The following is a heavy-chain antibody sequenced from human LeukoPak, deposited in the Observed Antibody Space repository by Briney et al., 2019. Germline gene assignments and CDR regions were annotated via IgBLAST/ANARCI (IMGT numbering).Heavy chain of an antibody. CDR2: ISSSSSYI. Sequence: PGGSLRLSCAASGFTFSSYSMNWVRQAPGKGLEWVSSISSSSSYIYYADSVKGRFTISRDNAKNSLYLQMNSLRAEDTAVYYCARMRDGGYDPFDYWGQGTLVTVSS. CDR3: ARMRDGGYDPFDY. J-gene: IGHJ4*02. D-gene: IGHD5-12*01. V-gene: IGHV3-21*01. CDR1: GFTFSSYS.